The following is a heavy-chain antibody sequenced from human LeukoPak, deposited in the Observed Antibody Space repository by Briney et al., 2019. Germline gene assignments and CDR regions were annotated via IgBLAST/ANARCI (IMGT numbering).Heavy chain of an antibody. V-gene: IGHV3-23*01. D-gene: IGHD3-9*01. CDR3: AKGTTYYDILTGRLDY. J-gene: IGHJ4*02. CDR1: GFTFSYHW. CDR2: ISGSGGST. Sequence: GGSLRLSCAASGFTFSYHWMTWVRQAPGKGLEWVSAISGSGGSTYYADSVKGRFTIPRDNSKNTLYLQMNSLRAEDTAVYYCAKGTTYYDILTGRLDYWGQGTLVTVSS.